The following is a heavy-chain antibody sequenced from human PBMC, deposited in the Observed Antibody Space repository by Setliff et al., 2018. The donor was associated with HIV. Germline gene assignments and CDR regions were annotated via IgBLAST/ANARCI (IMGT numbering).Heavy chain of an antibody. CDR3: ARDGYSYGFFDY. J-gene: IGHJ4*02. V-gene: IGHV3-21*01. CDR1: GFTFSSYS. D-gene: IGHD5-18*01. Sequence: GGSLRLSCAASGFTFSSYSINWVRQAPGKGLEWVSSLTSRSSYMYYADSVKCRLTISRENAKNSLYLQMNSLRAEDTAAYYCARDGYSYGFFDYWGQGTLVTGSS. CDR2: LTSRSSYM.